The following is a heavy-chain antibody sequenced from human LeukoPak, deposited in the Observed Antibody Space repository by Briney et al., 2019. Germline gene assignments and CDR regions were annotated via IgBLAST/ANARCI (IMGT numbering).Heavy chain of an antibody. CDR2: IYSAGSS. V-gene: IGHV3-66*01. D-gene: IGHD1-1*01. J-gene: IGHJ4*02. Sequence: GGSLRLSCAASGFTFSSYAMSWVRQAPGKGLRWVSVIYSAGSSYYADSVKGRFIISRDNSKNTLYLQMNSLRAEDTAVYYCARGNDYFDYWGQGTLVTVSS. CDR3: ARGNDYFDY. CDR1: GFTFSSYA.